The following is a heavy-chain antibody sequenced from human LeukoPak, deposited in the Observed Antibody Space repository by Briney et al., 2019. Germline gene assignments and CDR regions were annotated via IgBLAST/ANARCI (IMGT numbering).Heavy chain of an antibody. D-gene: IGHD6-13*01. Sequence: ASVKVSCKASGYTFTSYGISWVRQAPGQGLEWMGIINPSGGSTSYAQKFQGRVTMTRDTSTSTVYTELSSLRSDDTAVYYCARDPGLMGNYYYMDVWGKGTTVTVSS. CDR2: INPSGGST. CDR1: GYTFTSYG. CDR3: ARDPGLMGNYYYMDV. J-gene: IGHJ6*03. V-gene: IGHV1-46*01.